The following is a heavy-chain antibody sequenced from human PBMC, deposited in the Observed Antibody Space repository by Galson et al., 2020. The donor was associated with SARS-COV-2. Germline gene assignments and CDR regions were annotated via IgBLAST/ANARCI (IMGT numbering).Heavy chain of an antibody. Sequence: TGGSLRLSCAASGFTFRSYGMHWVRQAPGKGLEWVAVISYDGINQYYADSVKGRFTISRDNSKNTLYLQMNSLRPEDTALYYCAKDQRGSYYGVDYWGQGALVTVSS. J-gene: IGHJ4*02. V-gene: IGHV3-30*18. CDR2: ISYDGINQ. D-gene: IGHD1-26*01. CDR1: GFTFRSYG. CDR3: AKDQRGSYYGVDY.